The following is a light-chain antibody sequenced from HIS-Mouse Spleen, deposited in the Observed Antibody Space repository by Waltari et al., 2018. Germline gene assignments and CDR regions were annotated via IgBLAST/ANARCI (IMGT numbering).Light chain of an antibody. CDR3: SSYTSSSPYVV. V-gene: IGLV2-14*01. CDR2: EVS. CDR1: SSDVGGYNY. J-gene: IGLJ2*01. Sequence: QSALTQPASVSGSPGQSITISCPGPSSDVGGYNYFSWYQQHPGKAPKLMIYEVSNRPSGVSNRFSGSKSGNTASLTISGLQAEDEADYYCSSYTSSSPYVVFGGGTKLTVL.